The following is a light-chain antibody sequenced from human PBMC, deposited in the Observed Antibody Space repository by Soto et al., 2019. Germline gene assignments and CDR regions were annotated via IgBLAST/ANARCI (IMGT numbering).Light chain of an antibody. CDR3: QQYDSSPVT. J-gene: IGKJ2*01. CDR1: QSVSSNY. V-gene: IGKV3-20*01. CDR2: GAS. Sequence: ENVLTQSPGTLSLSPGERATLSCSASQSVSSNYLTWYQQKPGQAPRLLIYGASSRATDIPDRFSGSGSGTDFTLTISRLEPEDFAVYYCQQYDSSPVTFGQGTKLEIK.